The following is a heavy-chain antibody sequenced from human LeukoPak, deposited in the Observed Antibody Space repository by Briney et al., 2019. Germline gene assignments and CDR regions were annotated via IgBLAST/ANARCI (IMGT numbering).Heavy chain of an antibody. CDR1: GGSFSGYY. J-gene: IGHJ4*02. CDR3: ATEQLPEFYFDY. V-gene: IGHV4-34*01. D-gene: IGHD2-2*01. Sequence: TSETLSLTCAVYGGSFSGYYWSWIRQPPGKGLEWIGEINHSGSTNYNPSLKSRVTISVDTSKNQFSLKLSSVTAADTAVYYCATEQLPEFYFDYWGQGTLVTVSS. CDR2: INHSGST.